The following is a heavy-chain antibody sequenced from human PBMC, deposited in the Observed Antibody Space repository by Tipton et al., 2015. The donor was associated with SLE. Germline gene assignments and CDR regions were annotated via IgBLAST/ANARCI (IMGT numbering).Heavy chain of an antibody. CDR2: IWYDGGNK. Sequence: LSLTCAASGFTFSTSAMHWVRQAPGKGLEWVAVIWYDGGNKFYADSVKGRFTISRDNSKNTVSLQMNSLRVEDTAVYFCARGRGGEFLDYWGQGTLVTVSS. D-gene: IGHD3-16*01. CDR3: ARGRGGEFLDY. V-gene: IGHV3-33*01. J-gene: IGHJ4*02. CDR1: GFTFSTSA.